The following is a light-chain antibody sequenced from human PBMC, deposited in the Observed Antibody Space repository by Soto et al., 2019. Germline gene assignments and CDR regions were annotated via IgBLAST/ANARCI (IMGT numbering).Light chain of an antibody. CDR2: WAS. V-gene: IGKV4-1*01. CDR3: QQYSTTPT. Sequence: DIVMTQSPDSLAVSLGGRATINCKSSQSVFYSSNNKNFLAWYQQKSGHPPKLLIYWASTRKSGVPDRFSGSGSRTDFSLTISSFQAEDAAVYYCQQYSTTPTFGQGTRLEIK. J-gene: IGKJ5*01. CDR1: QSVFYSSNNKNF.